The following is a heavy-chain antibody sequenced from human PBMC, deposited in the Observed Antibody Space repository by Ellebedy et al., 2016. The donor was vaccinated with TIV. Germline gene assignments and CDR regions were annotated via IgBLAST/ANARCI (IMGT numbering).Heavy chain of an antibody. D-gene: IGHD6-13*01. CDR2: ISSTADTI. V-gene: IGHV3-48*01. CDR3: ARGLKQLVLGAYFYYGMDV. CDR1: GFTFSSYW. J-gene: IGHJ6*02. Sequence: GESLKISXAASGFTFSSYWMNWVRQAPGKGLEWLSYISSTADTIYYANSVKGRFTISRDNAKNSLYLQMHSLRGEDTAVYYCARGLKQLVLGAYFYYGMDVWGQGTTVTVSS.